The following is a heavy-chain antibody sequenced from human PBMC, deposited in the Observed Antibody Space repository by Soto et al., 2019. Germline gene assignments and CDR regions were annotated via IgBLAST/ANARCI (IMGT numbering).Heavy chain of an antibody. CDR2: VYSGGST. D-gene: IGHD4-17*01. CDR1: GFTVTSNN. CDR3: AKTSKRWREFDP. J-gene: IGHJ5*02. Sequence: EVRLEESGGRLVQPGGSLRLSCAASGFTVTSNNMIWVRQVAGGGLEWVAVVYSGGSTYYGDSVKGRFTISRDTAKNTMYLQMNNLRHEDTDVYYCAKTSKRWREFDPWGQGTLVTVSS. V-gene: IGHV3-53*04.